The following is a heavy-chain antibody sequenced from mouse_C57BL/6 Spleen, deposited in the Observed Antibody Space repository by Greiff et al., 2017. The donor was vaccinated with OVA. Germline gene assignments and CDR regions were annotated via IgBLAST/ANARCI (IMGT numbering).Heavy chain of an antibody. CDR2: IYPGDGDT. J-gene: IGHJ2*01. V-gene: IGHV1-80*01. Sequence: VKLVESGAELVKPGASVKISCKASGYAFSSYWMNWVKQRPGKGLEWIGQIYPGDGDTNYNGKFKGKATLTADKSSSTAYMQLSSLTSEDSAVYFCARSGSSGYLYYFDYWGQGTTLTVSS. CDR1: GYAFSSYW. D-gene: IGHD3-2*02. CDR3: ARSGSSGYLYYFDY.